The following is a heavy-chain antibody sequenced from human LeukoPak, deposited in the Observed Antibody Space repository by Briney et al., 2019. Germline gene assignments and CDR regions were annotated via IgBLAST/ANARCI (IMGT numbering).Heavy chain of an antibody. CDR3: AREGGFYRPLDY. V-gene: IGHV4-4*02. Sequence: PSETLSLTCGVSGGSVSSTNWWTWIRQPPGKGLEWIGEVHLDGSTNFNPSLKSRLTMSVDLSENPVSLKLTSVTAADTAVYYCAREGGFYRPLDYSGQGTLVTVSS. CDR1: GGSVSSTNW. CDR2: VHLDGST. J-gene: IGHJ4*02. D-gene: IGHD6-25*01.